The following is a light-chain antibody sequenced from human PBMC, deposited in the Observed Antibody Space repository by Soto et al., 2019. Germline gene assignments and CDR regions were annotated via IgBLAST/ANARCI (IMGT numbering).Light chain of an antibody. CDR1: QSISHY. CDR3: QHHNSYSQT. Sequence: DIQMTQSPPTLSASVGDRVTITCRASQSISHYLAWYQQKPGKAPKLLIYGASNWQSGVPSRFSGSGSGTEFTLTISSLQPDDFGTYFCQHHNSYSQTFGQGTKVEIK. V-gene: IGKV1-5*01. J-gene: IGKJ1*01. CDR2: GAS.